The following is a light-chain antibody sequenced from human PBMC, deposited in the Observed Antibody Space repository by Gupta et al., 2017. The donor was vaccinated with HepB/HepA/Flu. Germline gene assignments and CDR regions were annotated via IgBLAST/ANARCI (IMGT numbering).Light chain of an antibody. V-gene: IGKV1-27*01. CDR1: QVISNY. J-gene: IGKJ1*01. CDR2: AAS. Sequence: IQMTQSPSSLSASVGDRVTITCRASQVISNYLTWYQQQPGKVPKLLIYAASTLQSGVPSRFSGSGSGTYFTLTISSLQPEDVATYYCQKYNSAPRTFGQGTKVEIK. CDR3: QKYNSAPRT.